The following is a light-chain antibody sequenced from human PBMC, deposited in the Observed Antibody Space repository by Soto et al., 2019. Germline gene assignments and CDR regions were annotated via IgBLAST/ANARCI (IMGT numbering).Light chain of an antibody. Sequence: NFMLTQPHSVSESPGKTVTISCTRSSGSIASNYVQWYQQRPGSAPTTLIYEDDRRPSGVPDRFSGSIDRSSNSASLTISGLKTEDEADYYCQSYDSSNPVVFGGGTKLTAL. CDR1: SGSIASNY. CDR3: QSYDSSNPVV. CDR2: EDD. V-gene: IGLV6-57*04. J-gene: IGLJ2*01.